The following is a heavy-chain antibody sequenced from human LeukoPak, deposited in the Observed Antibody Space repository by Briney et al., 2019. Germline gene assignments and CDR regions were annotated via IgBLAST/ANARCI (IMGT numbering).Heavy chain of an antibody. Sequence: GGSLRLSCAASGFTFSTYIMNWVRQAPGKGLEWVSYITTSTTTIYYADSVKGRFTISRDNAKNSLYLQMNSLRAEDTAVYYCAKGVKFHWGQGTLVTVSS. CDR3: AKGVKFH. J-gene: IGHJ4*02. CDR1: GFTFSTYI. V-gene: IGHV3-48*01. CDR2: ITTSTTTI.